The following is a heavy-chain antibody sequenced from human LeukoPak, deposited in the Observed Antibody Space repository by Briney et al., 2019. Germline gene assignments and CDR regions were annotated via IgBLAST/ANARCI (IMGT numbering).Heavy chain of an antibody. CDR3: ARGRGGQNIDS. J-gene: IGHJ4*02. Sequence: GRSLRLSCAASGFVFSNYVMNWVRRAPGKGLEWVTIISHDGNNKYYADSVKGRFTVSRDNSKNTLYLEINSLRPEDTAVYYCARGRGGQNIDSWGQGTLVTVSS. D-gene: IGHD3-10*01. CDR1: GFVFSNYV. CDR2: ISHDGNNK. V-gene: IGHV3-30*03.